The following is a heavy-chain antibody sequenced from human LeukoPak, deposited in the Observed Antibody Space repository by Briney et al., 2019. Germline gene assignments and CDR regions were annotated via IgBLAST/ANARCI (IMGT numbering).Heavy chain of an antibody. CDR3: VRAHGPSGYAFDI. Sequence: GGSLRLSCAASGFTFSGYGMDWVRQAPGKGLEWVAVIWHNGNKKYYADSVKGRFTISRDNSKNTLYLQMNSLRAEDTAVYYCVRAHGPSGYAFDIWGQGTVVTVSS. D-gene: IGHD6-25*01. CDR2: IWHNGNKK. CDR1: GFTFSGYG. J-gene: IGHJ3*02. V-gene: IGHV3-33*07.